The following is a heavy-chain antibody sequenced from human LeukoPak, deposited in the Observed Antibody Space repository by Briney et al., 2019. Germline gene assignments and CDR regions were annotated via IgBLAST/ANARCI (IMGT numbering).Heavy chain of an antibody. V-gene: IGHV4-39*07. CDR3: ARAGYSYGYRVSYYYGMDV. CDR2: INHSGST. D-gene: IGHD5-18*01. CDR1: GGSIGSNTYY. J-gene: IGHJ6*02. Sequence: KPSETLSLTCTVSGGSIGSNTYYWGWIRQPPGKGLEWIGEINHSGSTNYNPSLKSRVTISVDTSKNQFSLKLSSVTAADTAVYYCARAGYSYGYRVSYYYGMDVWGQGTTVTVSS.